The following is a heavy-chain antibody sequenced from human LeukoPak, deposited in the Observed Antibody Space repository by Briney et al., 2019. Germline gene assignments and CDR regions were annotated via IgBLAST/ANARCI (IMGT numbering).Heavy chain of an antibody. V-gene: IGHV3-48*02. Sequence: GGSLRLSCAASGFIFSNYGMNWVRQAPGKGLEWVSHITASGTAMFYADSVKGRFTISRDNAKNSLYLQMNSLRDEDTAVYYCASSGSYRFDYWGQGTLVTVSS. CDR2: ITASGTAM. CDR1: GFIFSNYG. J-gene: IGHJ4*02. CDR3: ASSGSYRFDY. D-gene: IGHD1-26*01.